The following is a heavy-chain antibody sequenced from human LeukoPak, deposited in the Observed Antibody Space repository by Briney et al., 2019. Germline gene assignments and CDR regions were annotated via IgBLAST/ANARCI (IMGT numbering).Heavy chain of an antibody. D-gene: IGHD3-10*01. CDR2: IYGGGNI. CDR3: ARGRWTDVARGSYYFDY. CDR1: GFTVSSNY. V-gene: IGHV3-53*01. Sequence: GGSLRLSCAASGFTVSSNYMNWVRQAPGKGLEWVSVIYGGGNIYYADSVKGRFTISRDNSKNTLYLQMNSLRAEDTAVYYCARGRWTDVARGSYYFDYWGQGTLVSVSS. J-gene: IGHJ4*02.